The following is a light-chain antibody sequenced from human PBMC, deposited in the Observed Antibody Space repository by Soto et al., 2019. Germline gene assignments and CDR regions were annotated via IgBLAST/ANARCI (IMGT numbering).Light chain of an antibody. CDR1: QRIATY. CDR2: TSG. J-gene: IGKJ2*01. CDR3: QQTYSTPYT. V-gene: IGKV1-39*01. Sequence: QMTQSPSSLSASVGDRVTITCRASQRIATYLNWYQQKPGEAPKLLISTSGTLQRGVPSRFSGSGSGTDFSLTITALRPEDFATYFCQQTYSTPYTFGQGTKLEIK.